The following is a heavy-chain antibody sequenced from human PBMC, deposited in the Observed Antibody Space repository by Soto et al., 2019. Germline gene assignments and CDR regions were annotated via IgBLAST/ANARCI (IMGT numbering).Heavy chain of an antibody. CDR2: IYYSGST. CDR3: AGSYCGGDCYKNWFDP. V-gene: IGHV4-39*01. CDR1: GGSISIISYY. D-gene: IGHD2-21*02. J-gene: IGHJ5*02. Sequence: QLQLQESGPGLVKPSETLSLTCTVSGGSISIISYYWGWIRQPPGKGLEWIGSIYYSGSTDYNPSLXRXLXIXXDTSKNPSSLQLSSVTAADTAVYYCAGSYCGGDCYKNWFDPWGQGTLVTVSS.